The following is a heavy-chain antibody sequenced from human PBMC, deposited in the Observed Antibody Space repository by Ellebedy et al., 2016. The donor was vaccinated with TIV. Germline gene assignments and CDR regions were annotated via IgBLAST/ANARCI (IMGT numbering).Heavy chain of an antibody. D-gene: IGHD2-21*01. J-gene: IGHJ3*02. CDR2: ISSDGSDT. CDR1: GFSISSHR. V-gene: IGHV3-74*01. CDR3: ARHSGGHGFDI. Sequence: PGGSLRLSCAASGFSISSHRMHGVRQAAGKGLVWVSHISSDGSDTSYADSVKGRFIISRDNAENTLDLQMSRLRAEDTALYYCARHSGGHGFDIWGQGTMVTVSP.